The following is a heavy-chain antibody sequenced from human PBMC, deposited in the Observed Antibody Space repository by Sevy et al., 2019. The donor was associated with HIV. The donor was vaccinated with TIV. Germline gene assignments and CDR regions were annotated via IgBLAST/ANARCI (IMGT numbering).Heavy chain of an antibody. J-gene: IGHJ5*02. CDR1: GFSFSDYS. CDR3: ARDELLGESSYISGWFDP. D-gene: IGHD3-16*02. CDR2: ISSSSNYI. Sequence: GGSLRLSCAASGFSFSDYSMNWVRQAPGKGLEWVSAISSSSNYIYYTDSVKGRFTISRDNAKNSLNLQMNSLRAEDTAVYYSARDELLGESSYISGWFDPWGQGTLVTVSS. V-gene: IGHV3-21*01.